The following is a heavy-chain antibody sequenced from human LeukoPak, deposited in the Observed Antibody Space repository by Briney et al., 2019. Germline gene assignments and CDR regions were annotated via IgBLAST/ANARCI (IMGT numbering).Heavy chain of an antibody. D-gene: IGHD3-9*01. J-gene: IGHJ4*02. Sequence: GGSLRLSCVASGFTFSDYTMNWVRQAPGKGLEWVSSITSGSNFMYYADSVKGRFTISRDNAKNSLYLQMDSLRAEGTAVYYCARDLYYDILTGPTRRYFDFWGQGTLVSVSS. CDR1: GFTFSDYT. V-gene: IGHV3-21*01. CDR3: ARDLYYDILTGPTRRYFDF. CDR2: ITSGSNFM.